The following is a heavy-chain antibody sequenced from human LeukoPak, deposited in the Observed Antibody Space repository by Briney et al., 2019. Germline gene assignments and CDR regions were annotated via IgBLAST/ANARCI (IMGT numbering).Heavy chain of an antibody. CDR3: ARDSGDGYNDY. V-gene: IGHV1-69*04. Sequence: VASVKVSCKASGGTFCSYTISWVRQAPGQGLEWMGRIIPILGIANYAQKFQGRVTITADKSTSTAYMELSSLRSEDTAVYYCARDSGDGYNDYWGQGTLVTVSS. J-gene: IGHJ4*02. D-gene: IGHD5-24*01. CDR2: IIPILGIA. CDR1: GGTFCSYT.